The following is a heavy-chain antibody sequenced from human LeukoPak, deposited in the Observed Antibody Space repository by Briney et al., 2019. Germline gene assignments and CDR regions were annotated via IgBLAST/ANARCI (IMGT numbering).Heavy chain of an antibody. CDR1: GFTFSSYA. D-gene: IGHD3-10*01. CDR2: ISGSGGST. V-gene: IGHV3-23*01. Sequence: PGGSLRLSCAASGFTFSSYAMSWVRQAPGKGLEWVSAISGSGGSTYYADSVKGRFTISRDNSKNTLYLQMNSLRAEDTAVYYCTTDQLPYYYGSGSYPYWGQGTLVTVSS. CDR3: TTDQLPYYYGSGSYPY. J-gene: IGHJ4*02.